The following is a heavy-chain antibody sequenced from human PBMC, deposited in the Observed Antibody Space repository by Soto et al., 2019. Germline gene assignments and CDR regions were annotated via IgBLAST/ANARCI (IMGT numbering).Heavy chain of an antibody. J-gene: IGHJ6*02. D-gene: IGHD3-10*01. V-gene: IGHV4-34*01. Sequence: SETLSLTCAVYGGSFSGYYWSWIRQPPGKGLEWIGEINHSGSTNYNPSLKSRVTISVDTSKNQFSLKLSSVTAADTAVYYCARVRYGSGSYYNYYYYGMDGWGQGTTVTVSS. CDR3: ARVRYGSGSYYNYYYYGMDG. CDR1: GGSFSGYY. CDR2: INHSGST.